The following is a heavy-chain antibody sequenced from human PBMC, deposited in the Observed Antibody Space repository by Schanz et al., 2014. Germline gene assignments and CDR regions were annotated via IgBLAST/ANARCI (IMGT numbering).Heavy chain of an antibody. CDR2: INHGGST. CDR1: EFTFSSYK. CDR3: ARAARRTRVVPLYFDY. Sequence: QVQLVESGGGLVKPGGSLRLSCEASEFTFSSYKMNWVRQAPGKGLEWIAEINHGGSTNYNPSLKSRVTISVDTSKNQFSLKLRSVTAADTAVYYCARAARRTRVVPLYFDYWGQGTLVTVSS. D-gene: IGHD2-2*01. V-gene: IGHV4-34*01. J-gene: IGHJ4*02.